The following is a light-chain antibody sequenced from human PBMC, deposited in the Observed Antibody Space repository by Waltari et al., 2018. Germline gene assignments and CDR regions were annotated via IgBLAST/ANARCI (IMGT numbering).Light chain of an antibody. CDR3: MQGTRWPFT. CDR1: QSRIYRDGNTY. CDR2: TIS. J-gene: IGKJ3*01. V-gene: IGKV2-30*01. Sequence: QSRIYRDGNTYLNWYHQRPGQPPRRLIYTISNRDSGTPDRVSGSGSVGDFTLTINKVEASGVGVFYCMQGTRWPFTFGPGTQVEI.